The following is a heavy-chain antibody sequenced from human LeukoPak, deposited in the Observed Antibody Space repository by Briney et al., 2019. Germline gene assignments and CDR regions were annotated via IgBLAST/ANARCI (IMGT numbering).Heavy chain of an antibody. CDR2: ISSSGSTI. J-gene: IGHJ4*02. D-gene: IGHD3-10*01. CDR3: AKTMVRGVIVPFDY. Sequence: GGSLRLSCAASGFTFSSYEMNWVRQAPGKGLEWVSYISSSGSTIYYADSVKGRFTISRDNSKNTLYLQMNSLRAEDTAVYYCAKTMVRGVIVPFDYWGQGTLVTVSS. CDR1: GFTFSSYE. V-gene: IGHV3-48*03.